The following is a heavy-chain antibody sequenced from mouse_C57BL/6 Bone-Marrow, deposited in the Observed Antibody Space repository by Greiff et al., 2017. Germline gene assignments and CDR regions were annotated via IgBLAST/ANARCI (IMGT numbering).Heavy chain of an antibody. CDR3: ARDRGGDY. Sequence: EVKLMESGGGLVKPGGSLKLSCAASGFTFSSYAMSWVRQTPEKRLECVATISDGGSYTYYPDNVKGRFTISRDNAKNNLYLQMSHLKSEDTAMYYCARDRGGDYWGQGTSVTVSS. CDR2: ISDGGSYT. CDR1: GFTFSSYA. D-gene: IGHD3-3*01. V-gene: IGHV5-4*01. J-gene: IGHJ4*01.